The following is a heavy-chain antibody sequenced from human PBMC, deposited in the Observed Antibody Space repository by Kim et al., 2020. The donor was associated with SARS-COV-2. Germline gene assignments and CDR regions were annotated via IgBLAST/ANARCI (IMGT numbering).Heavy chain of an antibody. Sequence: YNPSLKSRFTISVDTSKNQFSLKLSSVTAADTAVYYCARHSAMIVFPIDYWGQGTLVTVSS. D-gene: IGHD3-22*01. V-gene: IGHV4-59*08. CDR3: ARHSAMIVFPIDY. J-gene: IGHJ4*02.